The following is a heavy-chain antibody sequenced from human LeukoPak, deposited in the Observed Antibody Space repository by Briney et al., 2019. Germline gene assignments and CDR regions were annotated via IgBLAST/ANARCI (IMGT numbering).Heavy chain of an antibody. D-gene: IGHD2-15*01. CDR3: ARAHSRNYYYYGIDV. V-gene: IGHV1-69*13. CDR2: TIPIFGTA. CDR1: GYTFSNYA. Sequence: SVKVSCKASGYTFSNYAISWVRQAPGQGLEWMGGTIPIFGTAHYAQKFQVRVTIAADGSTSTVYMELSSLRSEDTAVYYCARAHSRNYYYYGIDVWGQGTTVTVSS. J-gene: IGHJ6*02.